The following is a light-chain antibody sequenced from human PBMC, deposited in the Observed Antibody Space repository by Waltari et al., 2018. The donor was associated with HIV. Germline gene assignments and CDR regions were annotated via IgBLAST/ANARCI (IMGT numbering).Light chain of an antibody. J-gene: IGLJ1*01. CDR2: RNN. Sequence: QSVLTQPPSASGTPGQRVTISCSGSSSNIGSNYVYWYQQLPGTAPNLLIYRNNQRPSGVPDRFSGSKSGTSASLAISGLRSEDEADYYCAVWGDSLNSYVFGTGTEVTVL. CDR1: SSNIGSNY. CDR3: AVWGDSLNSYV. V-gene: IGLV1-47*01.